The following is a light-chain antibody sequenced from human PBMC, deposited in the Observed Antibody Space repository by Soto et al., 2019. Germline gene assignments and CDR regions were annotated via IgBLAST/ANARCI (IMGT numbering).Light chain of an antibody. V-gene: IGKV3-11*01. CDR3: QQRLNWPPG. Sequence: EIFLTQSPDTLSLSPGERATLSCRASQSVTNYIAWYQQRPGQAPRLLIYDASNRATGVPARFSGSGSGKDFTLTISDLEPADFGLYYCQQRLNWPPGFGQGTKVEIK. CDR1: QSVTNY. J-gene: IGKJ1*01. CDR2: DAS.